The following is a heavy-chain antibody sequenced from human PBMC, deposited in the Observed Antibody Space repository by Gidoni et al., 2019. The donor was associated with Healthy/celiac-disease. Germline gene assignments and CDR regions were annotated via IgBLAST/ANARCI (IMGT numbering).Heavy chain of an antibody. V-gene: IGHV3-23*01. CDR3: AKVVPGDFDY. D-gene: IGHD1-1*01. Sequence: EVQLLEAGGGVVQTGGSLRLYCAASGFTFSSYAMSWVRQAPEKGLGWVSAISGSGGSTYYADSVKGRFTISRDNSKNTLYLQMNSLRAEDTAVYYCAKVVPGDFDYWGQGTLVTVSS. J-gene: IGHJ4*02. CDR1: GFTFSSYA. CDR2: ISGSGGST.